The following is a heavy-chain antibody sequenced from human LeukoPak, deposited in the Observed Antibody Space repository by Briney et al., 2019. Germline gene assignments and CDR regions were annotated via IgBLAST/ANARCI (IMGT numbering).Heavy chain of an antibody. CDR3: ARDLEVSSGWYGDFDY. CDR1: GYTFTGYY. CDR2: INPNSGGT. Sequence: ASVKVSCKASGYTFTGYYMHWVRQAPGQGLEWMGWINPNSGGTNYAQKLQGRVTMTTDTSTSTAYMELRSLRSDDTAVYYCARDLEVSSGWYGDFDYWGQGTLVTVSS. J-gene: IGHJ4*02. V-gene: IGHV1-2*02. D-gene: IGHD6-19*01.